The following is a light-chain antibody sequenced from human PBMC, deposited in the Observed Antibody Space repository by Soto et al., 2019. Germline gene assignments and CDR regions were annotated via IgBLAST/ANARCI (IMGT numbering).Light chain of an antibody. CDR3: SSRTTSSTLI. Sequence: QSALTQPASVSGSPGQSITISCTGTSSDVGAYDSVSWYQQHPGEVPKLMIYDVSGRPSGVSNRFSGSKSGNTASLTISGLQAEDEGDYYCSSRTTSSTLIFGSGTKLTVL. J-gene: IGLJ1*01. V-gene: IGLV2-14*03. CDR2: DVS. CDR1: SSDVGAYDS.